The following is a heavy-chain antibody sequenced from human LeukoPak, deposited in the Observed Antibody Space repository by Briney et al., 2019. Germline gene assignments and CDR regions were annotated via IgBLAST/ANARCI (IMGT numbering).Heavy chain of an antibody. CDR3: ATDRYYYKDV. CDR2: ILTSGTT. CDR1: GGSVSSYY. V-gene: IGHV4-4*07. Sequence: PSETPSLTCSVSGGSVSSYYWTWVRQSAEKGLEWIGRILTSGTTNFNPSLKSRVTMSVDTSKNQFSLKLSSVTAADTAVYYCATDRYYYKDVWGKGTTVTVSS. J-gene: IGHJ6*03.